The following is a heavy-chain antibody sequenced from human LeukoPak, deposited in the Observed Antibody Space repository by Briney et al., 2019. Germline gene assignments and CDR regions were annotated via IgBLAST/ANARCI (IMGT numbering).Heavy chain of an antibody. CDR3: AKDQYYYDSSGYYPHAFDI. Sequence: ETLSLTCAVYGGSFNNLYWSWVRQAPGKGLEWVSAISGSGGSTYYADSVKGRFTISRDNSKNTLYLQMNSLRAEDTAVYYCAKDQYYYDSSGYYPHAFDIWGQGTMVTVSS. D-gene: IGHD3-22*01. V-gene: IGHV3-23*01. J-gene: IGHJ3*02. CDR2: ISGSGGST. CDR1: GGSFNNLY.